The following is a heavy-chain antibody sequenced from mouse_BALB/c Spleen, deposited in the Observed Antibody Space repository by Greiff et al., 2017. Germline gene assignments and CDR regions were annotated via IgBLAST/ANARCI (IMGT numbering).Heavy chain of an antibody. V-gene: IGHV5-17*02. Sequence: VQLKESGGGLVQPGGSRKLSCAASGFTFSSFGMHWVRQAPEKGLEWVAYISSGSSTIYYADTVKGRFTISRDNPKNTLFLQMTSLRSEDTAMYYCARWGYGNYWYFDVWGAGTTVTVSS. D-gene: IGHD2-1*01. CDR3: ARWGYGNYWYFDV. CDR2: ISSGSSTI. CDR1: GFTFSSFG. J-gene: IGHJ1*01.